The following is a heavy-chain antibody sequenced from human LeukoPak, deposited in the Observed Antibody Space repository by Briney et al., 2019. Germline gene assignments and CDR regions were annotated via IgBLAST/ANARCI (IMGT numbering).Heavy chain of an antibody. CDR1: GGTFSSYA. CDR3: ASLLGYCSGGTCYPGY. D-gene: IGHD2-15*01. V-gene: IGHV1-69*06. J-gene: IGHJ4*02. Sequence: ASVKVSCKASGGTFSSYAISWVRQAPGQGLEWMGGIIPIFGTANYAQKFQDRVTITADKSTSTAYMELSSLRAEDTAVYYCASLLGYCSGGTCYPGYWGQGTLVTVSS. CDR2: IIPIFGTA.